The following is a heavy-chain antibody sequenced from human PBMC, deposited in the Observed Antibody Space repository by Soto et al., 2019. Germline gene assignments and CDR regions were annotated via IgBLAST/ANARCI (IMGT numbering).Heavy chain of an antibody. J-gene: IGHJ4*02. CDR2: ITGYTGNT. CDR1: GYNFIKYA. V-gene: IGHV1-18*01. CDR3: ARDTGNYFDY. Sequence: GASVKVSCKASGYNFIKYAISWVRQAPGHGLEWMGWITGYTGNTNYAQNFQGRVTMTTDTSTSTAYMELRSLRSDDTAMYYCARDTGNYFDYWGQGTLVTSPQ.